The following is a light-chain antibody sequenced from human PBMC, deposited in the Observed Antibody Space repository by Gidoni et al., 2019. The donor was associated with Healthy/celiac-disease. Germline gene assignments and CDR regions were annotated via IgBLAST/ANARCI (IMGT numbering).Light chain of an antibody. CDR2: AAS. CDR1: QGISSY. V-gene: IGKV1-9*01. CDR3: QQLNSYPGT. J-gene: IGKJ3*01. Sequence: IQLTKSPSFLSASVGDRVTITCRASQGISSYLAWSQQKPGKAPKLLIYAASTLQSGVPSRFSGSGSGTEFTLTISSLQPEDFATYYCQQLNSYPGTFGPGTKVDIK.